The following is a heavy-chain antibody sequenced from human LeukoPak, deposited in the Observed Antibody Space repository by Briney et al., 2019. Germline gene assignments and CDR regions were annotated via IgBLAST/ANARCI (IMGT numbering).Heavy chain of an antibody. CDR3: ARGEGDYDSGASRYYYYYMDV. V-gene: IGHV4-59*11. D-gene: IGHD3-22*01. CDR1: GGSINSHY. Sequence: SETLSLTCTVSGGSINSHYWSWIRQPPGKGLEWIGYIYYSGSTNYNPSLKSRVTISVDTSKNQFSLKLSSVTAADTAVYYCARGEGDYDSGASRYYYYYMDVWGKGTTVTVSS. CDR2: IYYSGST. J-gene: IGHJ6*03.